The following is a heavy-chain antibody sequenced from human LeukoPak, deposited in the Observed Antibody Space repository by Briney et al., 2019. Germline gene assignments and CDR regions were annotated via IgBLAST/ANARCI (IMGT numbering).Heavy chain of an antibody. Sequence: PGGSLRLSCAASGFTFSSYGMHWVRQAPGKGLEWIGEINHSGSTNYNPSLKGRVTISVDTSKNQFPLKLSSVTAADTAVYYCARGPHGNYYDSSGYFDYWGQGTLVTVSS. CDR1: GFTFSSYG. CDR3: ARGPHGNYYDSSGYFDY. CDR2: INHSGST. J-gene: IGHJ4*02. V-gene: IGHV4-34*01. D-gene: IGHD3-22*01.